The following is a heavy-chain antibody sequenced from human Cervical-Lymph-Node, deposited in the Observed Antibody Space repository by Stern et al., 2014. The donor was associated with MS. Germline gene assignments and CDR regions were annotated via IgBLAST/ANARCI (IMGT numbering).Heavy chain of an antibody. J-gene: IGHJ3*02. CDR3: ARRRYDSGGGAFDI. V-gene: IGHV5-51*03. D-gene: IGHD3-22*01. CDR2: IYPGDSDT. Sequence: VQLVQSGAEVKKPGESLKISCMGSGYSFTTRWIGWVRQKPGKGLEWMGIIYPGDSDTRYSPSFQGQVTISADKSISTAYLQWSSLRASDTAMYYCARRRYDSGGGAFDIWGQGTMVTVSS. CDR1: GYSFTTRW.